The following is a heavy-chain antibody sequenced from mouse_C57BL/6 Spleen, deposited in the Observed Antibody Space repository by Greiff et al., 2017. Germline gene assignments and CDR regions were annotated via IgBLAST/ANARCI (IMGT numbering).Heavy chain of an antibody. J-gene: IGHJ2*01. Sequence: EVQLQQSGPELVKPGASVKISCKASGYSFTGYYMNWVKQSPEKSLEWIGEINPSTGGTTYNQKFKAKATLTVDKSSSTAYMQLKSLTSEDSAVYYCARSLPITTVVATDYWGQGTTLTVSS. CDR3: ARSLPITTVVATDY. CDR1: GYSFTGYY. V-gene: IGHV1-42*01. CDR2: INPSTGGT. D-gene: IGHD1-1*01.